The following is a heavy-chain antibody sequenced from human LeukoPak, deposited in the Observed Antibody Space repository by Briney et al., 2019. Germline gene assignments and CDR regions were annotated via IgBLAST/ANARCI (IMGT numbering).Heavy chain of an antibody. J-gene: IGHJ4*02. D-gene: IGHD6-13*01. Sequence: PRGSLRLSCAASGFTFSSYAMHWVRQAPGKGLEWVAVISYDGSNKYYADSVKGRFTISRDNAKNSLYLQMNSLRAEDTAVYYCARGSYISSGWLAFDYWGQGTLVTVSS. CDR3: ARGSYISSGWLAFDY. V-gene: IGHV3-30-3*01. CDR1: GFTFSSYA. CDR2: ISYDGSNK.